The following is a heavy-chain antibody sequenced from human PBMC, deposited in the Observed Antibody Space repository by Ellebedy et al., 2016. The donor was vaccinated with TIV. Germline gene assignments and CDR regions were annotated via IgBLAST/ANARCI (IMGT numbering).Heavy chain of an antibody. Sequence: MPSETLSLTCIVSGDSIVNHYWGWVRQPPGKGLEYIGSVYYTGSTYYHPSLKIRVTVSADTSKNQFSLTLISVTAADTAMYYCTRHGRSDHNSVQYSDYWGQGTLVTVSS. CDR3: TRHGRSDHNSVQYSDY. J-gene: IGHJ4*02. V-gene: IGHV4-39*01. CDR1: GDSIVNHY. CDR2: VYYTGST. D-gene: IGHD2/OR15-2a*01.